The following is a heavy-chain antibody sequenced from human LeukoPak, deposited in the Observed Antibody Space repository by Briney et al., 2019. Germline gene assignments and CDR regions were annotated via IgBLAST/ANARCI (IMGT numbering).Heavy chain of an antibody. D-gene: IGHD6-6*01. CDR3: ARDPPGRPYSSSSYG. V-gene: IGHV1-69*13. J-gene: IGHJ4*02. CDR2: IIPIFGTA. CDR1: GGTFSSYA. Sequence: SVKVSCKASGGTFSSYAISWVRQAPGQGLEWMGGIIPIFGTANYAQKFQGRVTITADESTSTAYMELSSLRSEDTAVYYCARDPPGRPYSSSSYGWGQGTLVTVSS.